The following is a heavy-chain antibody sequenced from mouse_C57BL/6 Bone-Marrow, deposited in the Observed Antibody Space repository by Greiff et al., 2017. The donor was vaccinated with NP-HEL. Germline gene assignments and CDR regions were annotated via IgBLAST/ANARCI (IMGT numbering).Heavy chain of an antibody. CDR1: GYTFTSYW. CDR3: ARWEIYYDYHAWFAY. CDR2: IHPNSGST. V-gene: IGHV1-64*01. D-gene: IGHD2-4*01. J-gene: IGHJ3*01. Sequence: VQLQQPGAELVKPGASVKLSCKASGYTFTSYWMHWVKQRPGQGLEWIGMIHPNSGSTNYNEKFKGKATLTVDKSSSTAYMQLSSLTSEDSAVYYCARWEIYYDYHAWFAYWGQGTLVTVSA.